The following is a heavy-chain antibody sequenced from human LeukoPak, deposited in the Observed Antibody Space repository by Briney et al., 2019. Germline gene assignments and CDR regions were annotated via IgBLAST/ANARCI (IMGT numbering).Heavy chain of an antibody. CDR2: INHSGET. CDR3: ARQSRPLNYYYYYMDV. V-gene: IGHV4-34*01. J-gene: IGHJ6*03. Sequence: PSETLSLTCAVYGGSFSGYYWSWIRQPPGKGLEWIGEINHSGETNYNPSLKSRVTILVDTSKNQFSVKVSSVTATDTAVYYCARQSRPLNYYYYYMDVWGKGTTVTISS. CDR1: GGSFSGYY.